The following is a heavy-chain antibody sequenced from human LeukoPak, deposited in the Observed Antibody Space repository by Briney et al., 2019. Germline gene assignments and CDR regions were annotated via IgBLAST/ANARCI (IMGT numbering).Heavy chain of an antibody. CDR3: ARDRTNYYGSGSYFPTANWFDP. J-gene: IGHJ5*02. Sequence: ASVKVSCKASGYTFTGYYMHWVRQAPGQGLEWMGIINPSGGSTSYAQKFQGRVTMTRDTSTSTVYMELSSLRSEDTAVYYCARDRTNYYGSGSYFPTANWFDPWGQGTLVTVSS. CDR2: INPSGGST. CDR1: GYTFTGYY. V-gene: IGHV1-46*01. D-gene: IGHD3-10*01.